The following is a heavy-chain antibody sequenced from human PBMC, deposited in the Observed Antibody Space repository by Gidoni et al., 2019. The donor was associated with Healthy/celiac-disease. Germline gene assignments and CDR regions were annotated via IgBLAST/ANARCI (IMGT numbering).Heavy chain of an antibody. J-gene: IGHJ4*02. CDR1: GFSFSRYD. CDR3: ASESDTVTPLLFDY. D-gene: IGHD4-17*01. V-gene: IGHV3-30*03. CDR2: ISYDGSHK. Sequence: QVQLVESGGGVVQPGRSLRLSCAASGFSFSRYDMHWVRQAPGKGLEWVAIISYDGSHKYYADSVKGRFTISRDNSKNTLYLQMNSLRAEDTAVYYCASESDTVTPLLFDYWGQGTLVTVSS.